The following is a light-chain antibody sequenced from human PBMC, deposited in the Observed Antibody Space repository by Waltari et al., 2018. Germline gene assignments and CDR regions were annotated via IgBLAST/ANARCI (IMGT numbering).Light chain of an antibody. J-gene: IGKJ1*01. V-gene: IGKV3-20*01. Sequence: EIVLTQSPGTLSLSLGERATLSCRASQSVSRALTWYQQKPGQAPRPLIYGSSNRAHGSPDLCSGSGSGTDVSPTISRLEPDDFAVNYCQPYLRLPGTCGQWTTVE. CDR2: GSS. CDR3: QPYLRLPGT. CDR1: QSVSRA.